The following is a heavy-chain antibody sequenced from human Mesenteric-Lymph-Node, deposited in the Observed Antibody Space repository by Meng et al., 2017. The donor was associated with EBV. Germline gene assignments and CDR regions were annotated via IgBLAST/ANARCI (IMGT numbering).Heavy chain of an antibody. CDR1: GGSVSSGSYY. CDR3: ARGADRGANLGY. J-gene: IGHJ4*02. Sequence: QGQLQEAGQGLVKPSATLSLPCTVSGGSVSSGSYYWSWIRQPPGKGLEWIGYIYYSGSTNYNPSLKSRVTISVDTSKNQFSLKLSSVTAADTAVYYCARGADRGANLGYWGQGTLVTVSS. CDR2: IYYSGST. V-gene: IGHV4-61*01. D-gene: IGHD3-10*01.